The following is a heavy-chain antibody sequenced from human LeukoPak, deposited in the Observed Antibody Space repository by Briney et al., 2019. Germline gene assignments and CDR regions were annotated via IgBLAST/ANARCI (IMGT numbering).Heavy chain of an antibody. V-gene: IGHV3-23*01. D-gene: IGHD3-9*01. J-gene: IGHJ4*02. CDR1: GFSFGGYA. CDR2: ITYNGAAT. CDR3: AKDGLYFDGSTHIYYFDS. Sequence: GGSLRLSCAASGFSFGGYAMTWVRQAPGNGLEWVSSITYNGAATYYLDSVKARFTISRDNSRSTLYLQMDSLTAEDTALYYCAKDGLYFDGSTHIYYFDSWGQGTLVAVSS.